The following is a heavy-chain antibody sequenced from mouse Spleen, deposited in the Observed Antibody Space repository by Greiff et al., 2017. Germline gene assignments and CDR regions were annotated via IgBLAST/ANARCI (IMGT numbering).Heavy chain of an antibody. CDR1: GYTFTDYE. J-gene: IGHJ1*01. CDR3: TSPIYYGHWYFDV. D-gene: IGHD2-1*01. CDR2: IDPETGGT. Sequence: QVQLQQSGAELVRPGASVTLSCKASGYTFTDYEMHWVKQTPVHGLEWIGAIDPETGGTAYNQKFKGKATLTADKSSSTAYMELRSLTSEDSAVYYCTSPIYYGHWYFDVWGAGTTVTVSS. V-gene: IGHV1-15*01.